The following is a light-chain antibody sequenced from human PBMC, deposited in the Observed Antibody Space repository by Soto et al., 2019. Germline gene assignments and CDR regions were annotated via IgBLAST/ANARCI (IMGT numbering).Light chain of an antibody. CDR2: AAS. CDR1: PSVSSY. V-gene: IGKV3-11*01. J-gene: IGKJ4*01. CDR3: QARSNWPCT. Sequence: EIVLTQSPATLPLSPGERATVSCMASPSVSSYLAWYQQKPGQAPRLLIYAASNRATGIPARFSGSGSGTDFTLTISSLEPDDGAVYYYQARSNWPCTSGGGTKVESK.